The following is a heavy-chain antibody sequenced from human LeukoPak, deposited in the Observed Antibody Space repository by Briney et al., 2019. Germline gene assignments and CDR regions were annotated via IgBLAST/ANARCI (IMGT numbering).Heavy chain of an antibody. CDR1: GGSISSGGYY. V-gene: IGHV4-30-2*03. CDR3: ASESLESPNYYDSSGYSDY. J-gene: IGHJ4*02. CDR2: IYYSGST. Sequence: PSQTLSLTCTVSGGSISSGGYYWSWIRQPPGKGLEWIGSIYYSGSTYYNPSLKSRVTISVDTSKNQFSLKLSSVTAADTAVYYCASESLESPNYYDSSGYSDYWGQGTLVTVSS. D-gene: IGHD3-22*01.